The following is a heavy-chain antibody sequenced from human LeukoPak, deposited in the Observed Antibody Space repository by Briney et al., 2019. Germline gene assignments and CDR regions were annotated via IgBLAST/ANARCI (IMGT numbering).Heavy chain of an antibody. V-gene: IGHV1-69*04. Sequence: ASVKVSCKASGGTFNRYAMSWVRQAPGQGLEWMGRAIPILGTVNYAQKFQGRLTIIADKSTSTAYMELSRLRSDDTAVYFCARDRVTVLTPFFDYWGQGTLVSVSS. D-gene: IGHD4-23*01. CDR2: AIPILGTV. CDR3: ARDRVTVLTPFFDY. J-gene: IGHJ4*02. CDR1: GGTFNRYA.